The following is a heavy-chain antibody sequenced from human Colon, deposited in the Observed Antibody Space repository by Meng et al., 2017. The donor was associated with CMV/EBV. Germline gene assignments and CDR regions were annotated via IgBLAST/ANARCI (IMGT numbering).Heavy chain of an antibody. CDR1: GDSISSSSLY. D-gene: IGHD5-12*01. CDR2: IRYDGNT. V-gene: IGHV4-39*01. CDR3: ARPSYNGWYYFDS. Sequence: GSLRLSCTVSGDSISSSSLYWGWIRQPPGKGLEWIGSIRYDGNTYRNPSLMSRVTMSVDTSKNQFSLNLSSVTAADTSIYYCARPSYNGWYYFDSWGQGTLVTVSS. J-gene: IGHJ4*02.